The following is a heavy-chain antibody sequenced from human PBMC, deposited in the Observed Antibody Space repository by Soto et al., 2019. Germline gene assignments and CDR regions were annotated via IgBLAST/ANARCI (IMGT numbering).Heavy chain of an antibody. CDR1: GYSFTIYC. CDR3: ARSAQYYWFDP. Sequence: LGESLKSSGKGSGYSFTIYCISWVRQMPGKGLEWMGRIDPSDSYTNYSPSFQGHVTISADRSISTAYLQWSSLKASDTAMYYCARSAQYYWFDPWGQGTLVTVSS. J-gene: IGHJ5*02. CDR2: IDPSDSYT. D-gene: IGHD3-10*01. V-gene: IGHV5-10-1*01.